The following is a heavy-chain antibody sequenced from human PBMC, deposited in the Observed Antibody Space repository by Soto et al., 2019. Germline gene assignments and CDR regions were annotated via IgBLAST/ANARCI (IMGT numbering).Heavy chain of an antibody. Sequence: GGSLRLSCAASGFTFDDYAMHWVRQAPGKGLEWVSGISWNSGSIGYADSVKGRFTISRDNAKNSLYLQMNSLRAEDTALYYCAKDRGTYNWNYFDYWGQGTLVTVSS. CDR1: GFTFDDYA. J-gene: IGHJ4*02. CDR2: ISWNSGSI. D-gene: IGHD1-20*01. CDR3: AKDRGTYNWNYFDY. V-gene: IGHV3-9*01.